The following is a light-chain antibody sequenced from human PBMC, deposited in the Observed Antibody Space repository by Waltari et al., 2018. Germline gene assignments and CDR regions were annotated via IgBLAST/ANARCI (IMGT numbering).Light chain of an antibody. J-gene: IGKJ2*01. CDR1: QSVSIN. Sequence: EIVMTQSPATLSVSPGERATLSCRASQSVSINLAWYQQKPGQAPRLLIHGTSTRATGIPDRFSGSESGTDFTLTISSLQPEDFAVYYCQQYDNWPTYTFGQGTKLEIK. CDR3: QQYDNWPTYT. V-gene: IGKV3-15*01. CDR2: GTS.